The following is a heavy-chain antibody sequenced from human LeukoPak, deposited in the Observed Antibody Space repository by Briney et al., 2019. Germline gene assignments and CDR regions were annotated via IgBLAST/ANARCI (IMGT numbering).Heavy chain of an antibody. V-gene: IGHV3-30*02. CDR2: IRYDGSNK. CDR1: GFTFSSYG. Sequence: GGSLRLSGAASGFTFSSYGMHWVRQAPGKWLEGVACIRYDGSNKYYADSVKGRFTISRDNSNNTLYLQIHSLRAEDTAVYYCAKRERYFDWLLYPFDYWGQGTLVTVSS. CDR3: AKRERYFDWLLYPFDY. J-gene: IGHJ4*02. D-gene: IGHD3-9*01.